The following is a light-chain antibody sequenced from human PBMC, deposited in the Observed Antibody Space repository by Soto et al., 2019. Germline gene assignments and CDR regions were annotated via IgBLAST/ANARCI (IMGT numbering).Light chain of an antibody. CDR3: QHCNSYSEA. J-gene: IGKJ1*01. Sequence: DNQMTQSPSTLSGSVGDRVTIPCRASQTISSWLAWYQQKPGKAPKLLIYKASTLKSGVPSRFSGSGSGTEFTLTISSLQPDDFATYYCQHCNSYSEAFGQGTKVDIK. V-gene: IGKV1-5*03. CDR2: KAS. CDR1: QTISSW.